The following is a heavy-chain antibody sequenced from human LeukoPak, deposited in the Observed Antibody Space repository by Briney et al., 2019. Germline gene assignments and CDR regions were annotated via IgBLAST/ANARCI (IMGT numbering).Heavy chain of an antibody. V-gene: IGHV4-59*01. Sequence: SETLSLTCTVSGGSISSFVWSWIRQPPGMGLEWIGCIYYSGSTNYNPSLKSRVTISVDTSKDQFSLRLTSVTAAATAVYYCARSFVGDWYIDLWGRGTLVAVSS. D-gene: IGHD6-6*01. CDR1: GGSISSFV. J-gene: IGHJ2*01. CDR2: IYYSGST. CDR3: ARSFVGDWYIDL.